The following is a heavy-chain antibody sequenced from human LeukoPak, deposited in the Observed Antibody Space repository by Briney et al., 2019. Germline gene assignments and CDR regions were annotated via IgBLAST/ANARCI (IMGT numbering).Heavy chain of an antibody. CDR2: ISRSDTTV. J-gene: IGHJ6*02. V-gene: IGHV3-11*01. CDR1: GFLFSHYY. CDR3: ARGPNHYDYYDLDV. Sequence: GSLKLSFAASGFLFSHYYMSWSRPAPGKGLGWVSYISRSDTTVYYADSVKGRFTVSGDDAKSSLYLQMNSLRAEDSAVYYCARGPNHYDYYDLDVWGQGTTVIVSS.